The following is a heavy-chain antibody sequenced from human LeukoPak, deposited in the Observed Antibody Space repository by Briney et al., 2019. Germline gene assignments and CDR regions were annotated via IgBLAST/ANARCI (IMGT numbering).Heavy chain of an antibody. J-gene: IGHJ4*02. V-gene: IGHV3-20*01. CDR1: GFTFDHFA. CDR3: ARDRNYGSGTHYNDY. D-gene: IGHD3-10*01. Sequence: GGSLRLSCAASGFTFDHFAMSWVRHAPGKGLEWVSAINWNGGSTGYADSVKGRFTISRDNAKNSLYLQMNSLRAEDTALYHCARDRNYGSGTHYNDYWGQGTLVTVS. CDR2: INWNGGST.